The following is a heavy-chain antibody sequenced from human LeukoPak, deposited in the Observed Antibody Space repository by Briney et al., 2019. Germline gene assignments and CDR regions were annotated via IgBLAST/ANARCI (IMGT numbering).Heavy chain of an antibody. J-gene: IGHJ4*02. CDR2: IYHSGST. V-gene: IGHV4-30-2*01. D-gene: IGHD3-22*01. Sequence: SETLSLTCTVSGGSISSGGYSWSWTRQPPGKGLEWIGYIYHSGSTYYNPSLKSRVTISVDRSKNQFSLKLSSVTAADTAVYYCARASYYYDSSGYYAPAHFGYWGQGTLVTVSS. CDR1: GGSISSGGYS. CDR3: ARASYYYDSSGYYAPAHFGY.